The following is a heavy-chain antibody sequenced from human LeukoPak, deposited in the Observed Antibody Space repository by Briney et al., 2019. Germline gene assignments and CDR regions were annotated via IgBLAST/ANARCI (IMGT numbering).Heavy chain of an antibody. CDR2: IKQDGSEK. J-gene: IGHJ3*02. D-gene: IGHD3-9*01. CDR1: GFTFSTYW. V-gene: IGHV3-7*01. CDR3: ARDTPLGRYDILTGYSRSSAFDI. Sequence: GGSLRLSCAASGFTFSTYWMSWVRQALGKGLEWVANIKQDGSEKYYVDSVKGRFTISRDNAKNSLYLQMNSLRAEDTAVYYCARDTPLGRYDILTGYSRSSAFDIWGQGTMVTVSS.